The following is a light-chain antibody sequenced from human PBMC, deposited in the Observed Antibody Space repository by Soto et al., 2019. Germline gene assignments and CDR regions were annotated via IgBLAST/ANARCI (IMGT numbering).Light chain of an antibody. CDR3: QQYNSFPLA. V-gene: IGKV1-5*03. Sequence: DIQMTQSPSTLSASVGDRVTITCRASQSISSWLAWYQQKPGKAPKLLIYKASNLESRVPSRYSGSGFGTKFTLTISSLQPDDFATYYCQQYNSFPLAFGPGTKVDIK. CDR2: KAS. CDR1: QSISSW. J-gene: IGKJ3*01.